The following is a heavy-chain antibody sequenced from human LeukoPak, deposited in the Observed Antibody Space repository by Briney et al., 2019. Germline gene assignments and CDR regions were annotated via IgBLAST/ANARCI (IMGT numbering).Heavy chain of an antibody. V-gene: IGHV4-34*01. Sequence: SETLSLTCAVYGGSFSGYYWSWIRQPPGKGLEWIGEINHSGSTNYNPSLKSRVTISVDTSKNQFSLKLSSVTAADTAVYYCARDITMISGWFDPWGQGTLVTVSS. J-gene: IGHJ5*02. CDR2: INHSGST. D-gene: IGHD3-22*01. CDR3: ARDITMISGWFDP. CDR1: GGSFSGYY.